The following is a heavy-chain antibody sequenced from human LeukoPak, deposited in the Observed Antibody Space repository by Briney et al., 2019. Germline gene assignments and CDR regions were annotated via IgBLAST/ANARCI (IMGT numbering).Heavy chain of an antibody. CDR2: IYYTGTT. J-gene: IGHJ3*02. Sequence: PSETLSLTCSVSGGSISSSLYFWGWIRQPPGKGLERIGNIYYTGTTYYKPSFNSRVTILVDTSKNQFSLKLRSVTAADTAVYYCVTLRKWGGAFDNWGQGTMVTVSS. D-gene: IGHD7-27*01. V-gene: IGHV4-39*07. CDR3: VTLRKWGGAFDN. CDR1: GGSISSSLYF.